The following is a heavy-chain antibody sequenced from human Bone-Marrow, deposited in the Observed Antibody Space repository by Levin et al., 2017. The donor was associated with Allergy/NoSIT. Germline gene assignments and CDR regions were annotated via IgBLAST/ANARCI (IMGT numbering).Heavy chain of an antibody. J-gene: IGHJ4*02. Sequence: GGSLRLSCAASGFTFSSYWMSWVRQAPGKGLEWVANIKQAGSEKYYVDSVKGRFTISRDNAKNSLYLQMNSLRAEDTAVYYCARARGKWWLDYWAQGTLVTVSS. CDR1: GFTFSSYW. CDR3: ARARGKWWLDY. D-gene: IGHD2-8*01. V-gene: IGHV3-7*01. CDR2: IKQAGSEK.